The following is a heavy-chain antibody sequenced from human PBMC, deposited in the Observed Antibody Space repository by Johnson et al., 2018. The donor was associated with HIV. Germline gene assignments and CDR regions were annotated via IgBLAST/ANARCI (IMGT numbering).Heavy chain of an antibody. J-gene: IGHJ3*02. CDR2: IRYDGSNK. D-gene: IGHD3-10*01. Sequence: QVQLVESGGGVVQPGGSLRLSCAASGFTFSSYGMHWVRQAPGKGLEWVAFIRYDGSNKYYADSVKGRFTISRDNSKNTLYLQMNSLRAEDTAVYYCAKGSGGPLSYPLWFGTHDAFDIWGQGTMVTVSS. CDR3: AKGSGGPLSYPLWFGTHDAFDI. V-gene: IGHV3-30*02. CDR1: GFTFSSYG.